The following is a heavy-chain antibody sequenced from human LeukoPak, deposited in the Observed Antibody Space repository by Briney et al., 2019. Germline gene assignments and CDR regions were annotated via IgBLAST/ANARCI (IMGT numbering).Heavy chain of an antibody. D-gene: IGHD3-22*01. CDR2: INPSGGST. V-gene: IGHV1-46*01. CDR1: GYTFTSYY. J-gene: IGHJ4*02. CDR3: ATPHYYDSSGYQINSLDY. Sequence: ASVKVSCKASGYTFTSYYMHWVRQAPGQGLEWMGIINPSGGSTSYAQKFQGRVTMTRDTSTSTVYMELSSLRSEDTVVYYCATPHYYDSSGYQINSLDYWGQGALVTVSS.